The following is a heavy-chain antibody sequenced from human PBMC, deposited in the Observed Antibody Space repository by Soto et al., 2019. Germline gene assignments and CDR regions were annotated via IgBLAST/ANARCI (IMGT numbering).Heavy chain of an antibody. CDR3: AHTVPPRVADY. CDR2: IYWDDDK. CDR1: AFSLSTGGVG. V-gene: IGHV2-5*02. Sequence: SGPTLVNPTQTLTLTCTFSAFSLSTGGVGVGWIRQPPGKALEWLALIYWDDDKRYSPSLRSRLTITKDTSKNQVVLTMTNMDPVDTATYYCAHTVPPRVADYWGQGTLVTVSS. J-gene: IGHJ4*02.